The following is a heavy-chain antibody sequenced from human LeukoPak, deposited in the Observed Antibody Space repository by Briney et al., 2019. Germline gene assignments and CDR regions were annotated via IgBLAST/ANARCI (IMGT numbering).Heavy chain of an antibody. CDR1: GFTVSSNY. V-gene: IGHV3-53*01. D-gene: IGHD3-10*01. Sequence: PGGSLRLSCAASGFTVSSNYMSWVRQAPGKGLEWVSVIYSGGSTYYADSVKGRFTISRDNSKNTLYLQMNSLRAEDTAVYYCAREDYDSGGYYFDYWGQGTLVTVSS. J-gene: IGHJ4*02. CDR2: IYSGGST. CDR3: AREDYDSGGYYFDY.